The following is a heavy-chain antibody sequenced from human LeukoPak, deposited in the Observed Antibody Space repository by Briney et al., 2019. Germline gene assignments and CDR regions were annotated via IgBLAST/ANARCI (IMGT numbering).Heavy chain of an antibody. CDR3: ARDRDGSGSYGYYYYMDV. CDR1: GGTFSSYA. D-gene: IGHD3-10*01. V-gene: IGHV1-69*13. Sequence: SVKVSCKASGGTFSSYAISWVRQAPGQGLEWMGGIIPIFGTANYAQKFQGRVTITADESTSTAYMELSSLRSEDTAVYYCARDRDGSGSYGYYYYMDVWGKGTTVTISS. CDR2: IIPIFGTA. J-gene: IGHJ6*03.